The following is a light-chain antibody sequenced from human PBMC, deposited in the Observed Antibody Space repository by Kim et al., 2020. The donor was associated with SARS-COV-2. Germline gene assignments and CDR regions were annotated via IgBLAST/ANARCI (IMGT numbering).Light chain of an antibody. CDR1: ASVLYSSQNINY. V-gene: IGKV4-1*01. CDR3: ERYYASPWT. Sequence: ATIQCTTRASVLYSSQNINYLEWYQHKPRQRPKLLIFWASTRGSGVPVRFSGGGSGTDFTLSIRGLQAEDVAVYNCERYYASPWTFGQGTK. CDR2: WAS. J-gene: IGKJ1*01.